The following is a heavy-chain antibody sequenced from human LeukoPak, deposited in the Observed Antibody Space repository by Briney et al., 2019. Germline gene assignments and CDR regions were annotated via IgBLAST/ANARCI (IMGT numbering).Heavy chain of an antibody. D-gene: IGHD4-17*01. Sequence: PGGSLRLSCAASGFTFSSYSMSWVRQAPGKGLEWVSSISSSSSYIYYADSVKGRFTISRDNAKNSLYLQMNSLRAEDTAVYYCAPASSYGYFDYWGQGTLVTVSS. CDR3: APASSYGYFDY. J-gene: IGHJ4*02. V-gene: IGHV3-21*01. CDR1: GFTFSSYS. CDR2: ISSSSSYI.